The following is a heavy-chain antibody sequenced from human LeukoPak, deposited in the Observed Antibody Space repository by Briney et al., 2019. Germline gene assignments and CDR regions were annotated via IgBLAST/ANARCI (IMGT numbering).Heavy chain of an antibody. D-gene: IGHD3-16*01. CDR3: ARDNDSRDPPHFDY. V-gene: IGHV1-69*06. Sequence: SVKVSCKGSGYTFTDFFIHWVRQAPGQGLEWMGGIIPIFGTTNYARKFRGRVTLTADKSTRTAYMELSSLRSEDKAVYYWARDNDSRDPPHFDYWGQGTLVTVSS. J-gene: IGHJ4*02. CDR1: GYTFTDFF. CDR2: IIPIFGTT.